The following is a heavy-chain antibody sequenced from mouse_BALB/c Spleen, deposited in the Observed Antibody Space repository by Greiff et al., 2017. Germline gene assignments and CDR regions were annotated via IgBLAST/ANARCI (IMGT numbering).Heavy chain of an antibody. CDR3: ARVGALYDGYSYYAMDY. V-gene: IGHV5-17*02. Sequence: EVHLVESGGGLVQPGGSRKLSCAASGFTFSSFGMHWVRQAPEKGLEWVAYISSGSSTIYYADTVKGRFTISRDNPKNTLFLQMTSLRSEDTAMYYCARVGALYDGYSYYAMDYWGQGTSVTGSS. CDR1: GFTFSSFG. D-gene: IGHD2-3*01. CDR2: ISSGSSTI. J-gene: IGHJ4*01.